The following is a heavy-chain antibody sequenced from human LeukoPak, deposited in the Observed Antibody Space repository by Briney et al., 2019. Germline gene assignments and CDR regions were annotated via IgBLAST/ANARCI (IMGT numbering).Heavy chain of an antibody. J-gene: IGHJ4*02. CDR1: GGSITTYY. D-gene: IGHD4-17*01. CDR3: ARGDDYGAVRFDY. V-gene: IGHV4-59*01. Sequence: SETLSLTCTVSGGSITTYYWSWIRQPPGKGLEWIGFIYYSGSTNYNPSLKSRVTISVDTSKNQFSLKLSSVTAEDTAMYCCARGDDYGAVRFDYWGQGTLVTVSS. CDR2: IYYSGST.